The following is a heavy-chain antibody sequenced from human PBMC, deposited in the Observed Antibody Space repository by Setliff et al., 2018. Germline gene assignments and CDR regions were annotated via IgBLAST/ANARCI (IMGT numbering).Heavy chain of an antibody. Sequence: LSLTCTVSGGSISSYYMEWVRQAPGKGLEWIGRIRDKASGYTTEYAASVKGRFTISRDESKNSLYLQMNSLKTEDTAVYYCARGMSVAPYYSDYWGLGTLVTVSS. CDR2: IRDKASGYTT. CDR3: ARGMSVAPYYSDY. CDR1: GGSISSYY. J-gene: IGHJ4*02. V-gene: IGHV3-72*01. D-gene: IGHD6-6*01.